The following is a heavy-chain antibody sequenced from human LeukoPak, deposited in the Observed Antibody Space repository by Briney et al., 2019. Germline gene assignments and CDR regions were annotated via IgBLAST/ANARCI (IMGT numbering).Heavy chain of an antibody. CDR1: GGSISSYY. CDR2: IYYSGST. Sequence: SETLSLTCTVSGGSISSYYWSWIRQPPGKGLEWIGYIYYSGSTNYNPSLKSRVTISVDTSKNQFSLKLSSVTAADTAVYYCARLRGYSYGQFDYWGQGTLVTVSS. V-gene: IGHV4-59*01. CDR3: ARLRGYSYGQFDY. J-gene: IGHJ4*02. D-gene: IGHD5-18*01.